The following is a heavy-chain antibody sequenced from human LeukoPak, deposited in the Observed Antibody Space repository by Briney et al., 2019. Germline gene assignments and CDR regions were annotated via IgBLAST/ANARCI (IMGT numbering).Heavy chain of an antibody. CDR1: GFTFSSYG. D-gene: IGHD3-10*01. Sequence: GGSLRLSCAASGFTFSSYGMHWVRQAPGKGLEWVAFIRDDGTNKYYADSVKDRFTISRDNSKNTLYLQMNSLRAEDTAVYYCAKDMGYYMDVWGKGTTVTVSS. J-gene: IGHJ6*03. CDR2: IRDDGTNK. V-gene: IGHV3-30*02. CDR3: AKDMGYYMDV.